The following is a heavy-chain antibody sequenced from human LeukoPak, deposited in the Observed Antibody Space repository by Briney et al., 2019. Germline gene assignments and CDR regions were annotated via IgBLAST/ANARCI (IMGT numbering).Heavy chain of an antibody. J-gene: IGHJ4*02. CDR3: ARDLGYYGSGIPDY. Sequence: GGSLRLSCAASGFTFSSYWMSWVRQAPGKGLEWVANIKQDGSEKYYVDSVKGRFTISRDNAKNSLYLQMNSLRAEDTAVYYCARDLGYYGSGIPDYWGQGTLVTVSS. D-gene: IGHD3-10*01. V-gene: IGHV3-7*01. CDR1: GFTFSSYW. CDR2: IKQDGSEK.